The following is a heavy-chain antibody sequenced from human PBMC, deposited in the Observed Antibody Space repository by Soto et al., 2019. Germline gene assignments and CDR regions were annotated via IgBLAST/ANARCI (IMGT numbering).Heavy chain of an antibody. D-gene: IGHD3-3*01. V-gene: IGHV3-33*01. CDR2: IWYDGSNK. CDR1: GFTFSSYG. CDR3: ARDESPSRFLEWLKSFYYYYMDV. J-gene: IGHJ6*03. Sequence: GGSLRLSCAASGFTFSSYGMHWVRQAPGKGLEWVAVIWYDGSNKYYADSVKGRFTISRDNSKNTLYLQMNSLRAEDTAVYYCARDESPSRFLEWLKSFYYYYMDVWGKGTTVTVSS.